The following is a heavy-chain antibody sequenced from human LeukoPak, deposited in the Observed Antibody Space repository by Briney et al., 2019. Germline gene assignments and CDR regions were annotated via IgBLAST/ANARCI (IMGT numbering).Heavy chain of an antibody. Sequence: ASVKVSCKLSGDTLTELIMHWVRQTPGKGLEWMGGFDPEDAETIYAEKFQGRVTMTEDTSTDTAYMELRSLRSGDTAVYYCVTGPTTEITIPTQNFFDFWGQGTLVTVSS. CDR3: VTGPTTEITIPTQNFFDF. J-gene: IGHJ4*02. V-gene: IGHV1-24*01. CDR2: FDPEDAET. D-gene: IGHD1-20*01. CDR1: GDTLTELI.